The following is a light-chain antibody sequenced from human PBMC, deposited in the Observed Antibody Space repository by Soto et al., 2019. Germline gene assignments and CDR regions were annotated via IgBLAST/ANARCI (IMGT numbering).Light chain of an antibody. CDR1: SSDVGGYNY. V-gene: IGLV2-8*01. Sequence: SVLTQPPSASGSPGQSVTISCTGTSSDVGGYNYVSWYQQNPGKVPKLMIYEVSKRPSGVPDRFSGSKSGKTASLTVSGLQAEDEADYYCSSYGGNNNYVFGTGTKLTVL. J-gene: IGLJ1*01. CDR2: EVS. CDR3: SSYGGNNNYV.